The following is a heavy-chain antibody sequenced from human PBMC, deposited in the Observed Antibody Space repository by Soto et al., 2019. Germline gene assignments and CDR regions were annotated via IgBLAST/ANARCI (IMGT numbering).Heavy chain of an antibody. CDR1: GYSFTSYW. D-gene: IGHD6-13*01. CDR2: IYPGDSDT. V-gene: IGHV5-51*01. CDR3: ATTTAAGKNYYGMDV. Sequence: GESLKISCKGSGYSFTSYWIGWVRQMPGKGLEWMGIIYPGDSDTRYSPSFQGQVTISADKSISTAYLQRSSLKASDTAMYYCATTTAAGKNYYGMDVWGQGTTVTVSS. J-gene: IGHJ6*02.